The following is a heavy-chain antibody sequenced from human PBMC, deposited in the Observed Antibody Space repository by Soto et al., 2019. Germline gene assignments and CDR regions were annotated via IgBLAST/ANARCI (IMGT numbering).Heavy chain of an antibody. Sequence: GGALVLSCAASGFTFTRYSMNWVRQAPGKGLELVSSISSTTNYIYYADSMKGRFTVSRDNAKNSVYLEMNSLSAEDTAVYYCARESEDLTSNFDYWGQGTLVTVSS. J-gene: IGHJ4*02. CDR3: ARESEDLTSNFDY. V-gene: IGHV3-21*01. CDR2: ISSTTNYI. CDR1: GFTFTRYS.